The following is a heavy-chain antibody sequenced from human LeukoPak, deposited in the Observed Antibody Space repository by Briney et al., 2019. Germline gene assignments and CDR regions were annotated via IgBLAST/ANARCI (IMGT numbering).Heavy chain of an antibody. D-gene: IGHD3-22*01. CDR2: IYYSGST. CDR1: GGSISSYY. V-gene: IGHV4-59*01. CDR3: ARDPYYYDSSDTTWASYGMDV. J-gene: IGHJ6*02. Sequence: SETLSLTCTVSGGSISSYYWSWIRQPPGKGLEWIGYIYYSGSTNYNPSLKSRVTISVDTSKNQFSLKLSSVTAADTAVYYCARDPYYYDSSDTTWASYGMDVWGQGTTVTVSS.